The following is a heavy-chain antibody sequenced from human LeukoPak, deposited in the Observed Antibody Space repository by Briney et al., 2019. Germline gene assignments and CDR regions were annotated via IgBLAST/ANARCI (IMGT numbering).Heavy chain of an antibody. V-gene: IGHV4-59*01. D-gene: IGHD1-14*01. CDR3: ARNRGGAASFDY. CDR2: IYYSGST. J-gene: IGHJ4*02. CDR1: GGSISSYY. Sequence: SETLSLTCTVSGGSISSYYWSWIRQPPGKGLEWIGYIYYSGSTNYNPSLKSRVTISVDTSKDQFSLKLSSVTAAATAEYYGARNRGGAASFDYWGQGTLVTVSS.